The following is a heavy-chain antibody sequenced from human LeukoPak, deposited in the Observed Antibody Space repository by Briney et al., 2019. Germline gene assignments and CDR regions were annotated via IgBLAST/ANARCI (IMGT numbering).Heavy chain of an antibody. CDR2: IYYSGST. J-gene: IGHJ6*03. CDR1: GGSISSGDYY. CDR3: ARADWGTGHYYYYMDV. Sequence: SETLSLTCTVSGGSISSGDYYWSWIGQPPGKGLEWIGYIYYSGSTYYNPSLKSRVTISVDTSKNQFSLKLSSVTAADTAVYYCARADWGTGHYYYYMDVWGKGTAVTVSS. D-gene: IGHD7-27*01. V-gene: IGHV4-30-4*08.